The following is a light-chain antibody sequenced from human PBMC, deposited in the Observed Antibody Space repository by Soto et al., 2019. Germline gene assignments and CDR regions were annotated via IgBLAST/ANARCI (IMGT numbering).Light chain of an antibody. J-gene: IGKJ2*01. Sequence: EIVLTQSPATLSLSPGEGAALSCRASHNFSASYLAWYQQKPGQAPRLLMHGSSNRAVGIPDRFSGSGSGTEFTLTISRLEPEEFAVYYCQQYSRSPYSFGQGTRLEIK. V-gene: IGKV3-20*01. CDR3: QQYSRSPYS. CDR2: GSS. CDR1: HNFSASY.